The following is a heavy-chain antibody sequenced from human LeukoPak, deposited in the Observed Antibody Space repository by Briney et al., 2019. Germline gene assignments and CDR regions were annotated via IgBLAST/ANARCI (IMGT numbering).Heavy chain of an antibody. CDR3: ARHGSGSYWSAFDR. CDR1: GDSISSSTSYY. J-gene: IGHJ5*02. CDR2: VDNSGGT. D-gene: IGHD3-10*01. Sequence: SETLSLTCTVSGDSISSSTSYYWGWIRQPPGKVLEWIGTVDNSGGTYYTPSLKSRVTITVDTSKKQCSLRLTSVTAADTAVYYCARHGSGSYWSAFDRWGRGTLVTVSS. V-gene: IGHV4-39*01.